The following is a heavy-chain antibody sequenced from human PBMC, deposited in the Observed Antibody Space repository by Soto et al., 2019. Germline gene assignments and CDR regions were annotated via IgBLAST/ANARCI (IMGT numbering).Heavy chain of an antibody. Sequence: SETLSLTCTVSGGSISSSSYYWGWIRQPPGKGLEWIGSIYYSGSTYYNPSLKSRVTISVDTSKNQFSLKLSSVTAADTAVYYCARLRQGARVAHDYWGQGTLVT. D-gene: IGHD3-16*01. J-gene: IGHJ4*01. CDR3: ARLRQGARVAHDY. CDR2: IYYSGST. V-gene: IGHV4-39*01. CDR1: GGSISSSSYY.